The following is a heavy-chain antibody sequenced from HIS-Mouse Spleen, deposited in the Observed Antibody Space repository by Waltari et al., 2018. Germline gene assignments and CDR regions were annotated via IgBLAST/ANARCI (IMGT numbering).Heavy chain of an antibody. V-gene: IGHV4-39*07. CDR1: GGSTSSRIYY. D-gene: IGHD1-1*01. CDR3: ARDPRWNDGIDY. Sequence: QLQLQESGPGLVKPSETLSLPCTGSGGSTSSRIYYWGWIRQPPGKGLEWIGSIYYSGSTYYNPSLKSRVTISVDTSKNQFSLKLSSVTAADTAVYYCARDPRWNDGIDYWGQGTLVTVSS. CDR2: IYYSGST. J-gene: IGHJ4*02.